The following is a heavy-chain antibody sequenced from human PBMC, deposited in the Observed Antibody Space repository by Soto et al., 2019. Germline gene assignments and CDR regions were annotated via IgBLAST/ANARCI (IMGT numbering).Heavy chain of an antibody. J-gene: IGHJ5*02. Sequence: PGGSLRLSCAASGFTFSSYGMHWVRQAPGKGLERVALISYDGSNKYYADSVKGRFTISRDNSKNTLYLQMNNLRAEDTAVYYCSKGVYSSSWYDGNWFGPWGQGTLVTVSS. CDR2: ISYDGSNK. D-gene: IGHD6-13*01. V-gene: IGHV3-30*18. CDR3: SKGVYSSSWYDGNWFGP. CDR1: GFTFSSYG.